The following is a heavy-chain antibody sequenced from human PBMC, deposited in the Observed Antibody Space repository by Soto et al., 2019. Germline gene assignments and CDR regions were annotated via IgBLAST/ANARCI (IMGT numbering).Heavy chain of an antibody. CDR1: GGSLSSGGYS. J-gene: IGHJ5*02. V-gene: IGHV4-30-2*01. Sequence: QLQLQESGSGLVKPSQTLSLTCAVSGGSLSSGGYSWRWIRQPPGKGLEWIGYIDHSGSIYYNPSLKSRVTRSVDRSENQFSLKLSSVTAADTAVYYCARVPAPWGQGTLVSVSS. CDR2: IDHSGSI. CDR3: ARVPAP.